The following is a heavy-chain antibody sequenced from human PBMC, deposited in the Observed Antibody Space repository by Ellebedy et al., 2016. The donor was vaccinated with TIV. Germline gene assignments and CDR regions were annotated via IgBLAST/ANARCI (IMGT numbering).Heavy chain of an antibody. D-gene: IGHD6-19*01. CDR1: ASSISRNY. Sequence: MPSETLSLTCTVSASSISRNYCTWIRQSPGQGLDWIGSNPYRGFANCNPSLKGRATRSVDTSENQFSLNLSSVTAADTAVYYCAGGSVAGYYYYNGLDVWGRGTTVTVSS. CDR2: NPYRGFA. CDR3: AGGSVAGYYYYNGLDV. J-gene: IGHJ6*02. V-gene: IGHV4-59*08.